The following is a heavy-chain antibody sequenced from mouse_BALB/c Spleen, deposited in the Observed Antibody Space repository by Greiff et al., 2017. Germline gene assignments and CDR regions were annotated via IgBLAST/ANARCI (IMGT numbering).Heavy chain of an antibody. CDR2: ISYSGST. CDR3: ARYTYGSSHGYFDV. Sequence: EVQLVESGPSLVKPSQTLSLTCSVTGDSITSGYWNWIRKFPGNKLEYMGYISYSGSTYYNPSLKSRISITRDTSKNQYYLQLNSVTTEDTATYYCARYTYGSSHGYFDVWGAGTTVTVSS. CDR1: GDSITSGY. J-gene: IGHJ1*01. D-gene: IGHD1-1*01. V-gene: IGHV3-8*02.